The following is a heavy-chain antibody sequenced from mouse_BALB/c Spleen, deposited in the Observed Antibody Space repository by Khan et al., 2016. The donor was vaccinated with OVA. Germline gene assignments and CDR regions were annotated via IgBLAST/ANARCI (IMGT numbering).Heavy chain of an antibody. CDR2: ISYSGST. CDR1: GYSITSDYA. D-gene: IGHD1-1*01. Sequence: EVQLVESGPGLVKPSQSLSLTCTVTGYSITSDYAWNWIRQFPGNKLEWMGYISYSGSTGYNPSLKSRISITRDTSNHQFFLQLNSVTTEDTATYYCARRYYYGHWYFDVWGAGTTVTVSS. V-gene: IGHV3-2*02. J-gene: IGHJ1*01. CDR3: ARRYYYGHWYFDV.